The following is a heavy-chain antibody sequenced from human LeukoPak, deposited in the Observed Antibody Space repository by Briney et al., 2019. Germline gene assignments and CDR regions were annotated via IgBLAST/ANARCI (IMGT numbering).Heavy chain of an antibody. CDR3: ATDLSLQKQWLVFDY. Sequence: ASVNLSCKVSGYTLTELSMHWVRQPPGKGLEWKGGFHPEDGETIYAQKFQGRVNMTEDTSTDTAYMELSSLRSEDTAVYYCATDLSLQKQWLVFDYWGQGTLVTVSS. V-gene: IGHV1-24*01. CDR1: GYTLTELS. CDR2: FHPEDGET. J-gene: IGHJ4*02. D-gene: IGHD6-19*01.